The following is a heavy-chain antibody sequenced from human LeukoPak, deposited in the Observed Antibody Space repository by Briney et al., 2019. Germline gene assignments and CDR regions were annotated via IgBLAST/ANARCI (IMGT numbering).Heavy chain of an antibody. D-gene: IGHD3-9*01. J-gene: IGHJ5*02. V-gene: IGHV4-39*01. CDR1: GGSISSISSNNYH. Sequence: SETLSLTCIVSGGSISSISSNNYHWGWIRQPPGKGLEWIGSIYYTGNTYYNTSLKSRVSISVDASKNQFSLRLNFMTAADTAVYYCARSGLWVLTRASWGRGTQVTVSS. CDR2: IYYTGNT. CDR3: ARSGLWVLTRAS.